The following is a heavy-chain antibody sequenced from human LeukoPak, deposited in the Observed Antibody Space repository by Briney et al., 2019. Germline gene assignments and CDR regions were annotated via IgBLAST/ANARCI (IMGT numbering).Heavy chain of an antibody. CDR3: ARSRHYYGSGSYYVP. V-gene: IGHV1-69*04. D-gene: IGHD3-10*01. CDR2: IIPILGIA. CDR1: GGTFSSYA. Sequence: ASVKVSCKASGGTFSSYAISWVRQAPGQGLEWVGRIIPILGIANYAQKFQGRVTITADKSTSTAYMELSSLRSEDTAVYYCARSRHYYGSGSYYVPWGQGTLVTVSS. J-gene: IGHJ5*02.